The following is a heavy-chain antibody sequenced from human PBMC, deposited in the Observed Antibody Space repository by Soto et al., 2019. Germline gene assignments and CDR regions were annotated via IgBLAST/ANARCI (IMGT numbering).Heavy chain of an antibody. D-gene: IGHD2-21*02. CDR2: ISAYNGNT. J-gene: IGHJ5*02. Sequence: QVHLVQSGAEVKKPGAAVKVSCKASGYTFISYGFNWVRQAPGQGLEWMGWISAYNGNTKYAQKLQGRVTMTTDTTTTTAYMELRSLRSDDTAVYYCARDLTASSWGQGTLVIVSS. CDR3: ARDLTASS. CDR1: GYTFISYG. V-gene: IGHV1-18*01.